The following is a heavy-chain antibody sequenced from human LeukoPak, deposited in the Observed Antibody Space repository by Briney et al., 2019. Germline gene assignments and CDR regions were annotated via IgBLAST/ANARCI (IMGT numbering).Heavy chain of an antibody. D-gene: IGHD3-10*01. Sequence: PSETLSLTCTVSGYSISSGYYWGWIRQPPGKGLEWIGRIYTSGSTNYNPSLKSRVTISVDTSKNQFSLKLSSVTAADTAVYYCARGPMVRGVIIRYYFDYWGQGTLVTVSS. J-gene: IGHJ4*02. CDR3: ARGPMVRGVIIRYYFDY. CDR2: IYTSGST. CDR1: GYSISSGYY. V-gene: IGHV4-38-2*02.